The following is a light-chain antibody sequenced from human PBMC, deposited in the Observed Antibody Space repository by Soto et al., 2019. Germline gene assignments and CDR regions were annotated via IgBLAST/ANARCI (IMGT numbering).Light chain of an antibody. Sequence: DIQMTQSPSTLSAPVGDRVTITCRTSQSISSSLAWYQQKPGKAPKLLIYRASSLETGVPSRFSGSGSGTEFTLTISSLQPDDFATYYCQQYNSYWTFGQGTKVEIK. J-gene: IGKJ1*01. CDR3: QQYNSYWT. V-gene: IGKV1-5*03. CDR1: QSISSS. CDR2: RAS.